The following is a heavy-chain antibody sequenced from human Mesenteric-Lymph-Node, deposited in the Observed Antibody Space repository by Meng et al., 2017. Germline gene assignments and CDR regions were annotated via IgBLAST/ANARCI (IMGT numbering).Heavy chain of an antibody. CDR1: GFTLSNYW. J-gene: IGHJ5*02. CDR2: IKQDGSEK. CDR3: ARPLRTNSRHSFDT. V-gene: IGHV3-7*01. D-gene: IGHD6-13*01. Sequence: EVQLVESGGGLVQPGGSLRLSCAASGFTLSNYWMTWVRQAPGKGLEWVANIKQDGSEKYYVDSVRGRFTISRDNAENSLYLQMSSLRVDDTAVYYCARPLRTNSRHSFDTWGQGTLVTVSS.